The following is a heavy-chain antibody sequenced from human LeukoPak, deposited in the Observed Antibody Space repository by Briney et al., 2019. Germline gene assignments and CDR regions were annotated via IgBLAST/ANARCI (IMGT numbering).Heavy chain of an antibody. CDR1: GGTFSSYA. V-gene: IGHV1-69*06. J-gene: IGHJ4*02. D-gene: IGHD6-19*01. Sequence: ASVKVSCKASGGTFSSYAISWVRQAPGQGLEWMGGIIPIFGTANYAQKFQGRVTITADKSTSTAYMELSSLRSEDTAVYYCAKAPVGYISGWYDYWGQGILVTVSS. CDR3: AKAPVGYISGWYDY. CDR2: IIPIFGTA.